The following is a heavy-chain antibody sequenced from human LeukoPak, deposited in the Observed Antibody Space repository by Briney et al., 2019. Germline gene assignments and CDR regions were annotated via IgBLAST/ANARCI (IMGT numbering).Heavy chain of an antibody. CDR3: AKGGIAVAPGGY. D-gene: IGHD6-19*01. Sequence: GGSLRLSCAASGFTFSSYGMSWVRQAPGKGLEWVSAISGSGDSTYYADSVKGRFTISRDNSKNTLSLQMNSLRAEDTAVYYCAKGGIAVAPGGYWGQGTLVTVSS. J-gene: IGHJ4*02. CDR2: ISGSGDST. CDR1: GFTFSSYG. V-gene: IGHV3-23*01.